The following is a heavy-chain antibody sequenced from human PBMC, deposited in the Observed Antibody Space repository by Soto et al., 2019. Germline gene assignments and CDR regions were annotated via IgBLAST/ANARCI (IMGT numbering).Heavy chain of an antibody. Sequence: SVKVSCKASGGTFSSYAISWVRQAPGQGLEWMGGIIPIFGTANYAQKFQGRVTMTRNTSTRTVYMELSSLRSEDTAVYYCARGTRGWSFDLWGRGTLVTVSS. J-gene: IGHJ2*01. V-gene: IGHV1-69*05. CDR2: IIPIFGTA. CDR3: ARGTRGWSFDL. CDR1: GGTFSSYA.